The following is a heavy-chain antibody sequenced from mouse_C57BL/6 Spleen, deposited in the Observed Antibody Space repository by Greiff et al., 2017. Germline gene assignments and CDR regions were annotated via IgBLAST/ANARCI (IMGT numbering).Heavy chain of an antibody. J-gene: IGHJ2*01. V-gene: IGHV1-82*01. CDR2: IYPGDGDT. Sequence: QVQLQQSGPELVKPGASVKISCKASGYAFSSSWMNWVKQRPGKGLEWIGRIYPGDGDTNYNGKFKGKATLTADKSSSTAYMQLSSLTSEDSAVYFCARDYYGSSGYFDYWGQGTTPTVSS. D-gene: IGHD1-1*01. CDR3: ARDYYGSSGYFDY. CDR1: GYAFSSSW.